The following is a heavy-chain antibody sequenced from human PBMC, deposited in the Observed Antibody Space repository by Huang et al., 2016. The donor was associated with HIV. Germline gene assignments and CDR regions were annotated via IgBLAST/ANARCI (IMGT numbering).Heavy chain of an antibody. J-gene: IGHJ5*02. V-gene: IGHV3-23*01. CDR2: IGRWGGNI. CDR3: VREGNPGSSWFFGDNWFP. Sequence: EVQLLESGGGLAQPGGSLRLSCAASGFSFCGYGMRWVRQAPGRGMEWVAAIGRWGGNIFYSNSVRGRFTVSRDNSKNTLYLQMTTLRVEDTAVYFCVREGNPGSSWFFGDNWFPLGPGNPGHRLP. D-gene: IGHD6-13*01. CDR1: GFSFCGYG.